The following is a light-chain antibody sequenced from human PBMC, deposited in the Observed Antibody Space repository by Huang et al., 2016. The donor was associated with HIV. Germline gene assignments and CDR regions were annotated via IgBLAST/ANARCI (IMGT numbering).Light chain of an antibody. CDR2: WAS. J-gene: IGKJ2*01. Sequence: DIVMTQSPDSLAVSLGERATINCKSSQSVLYSSNNKNSVAWYQQKPGQPPKLLIYWASTREYGVPERFSGSGSGTDFTLTISSLQAEDVAVYYCQQYYSTPRTFGQGTKLEIK. CDR3: QQYYSTPRT. CDR1: QSVLYSSNNKNS. V-gene: IGKV4-1*01.